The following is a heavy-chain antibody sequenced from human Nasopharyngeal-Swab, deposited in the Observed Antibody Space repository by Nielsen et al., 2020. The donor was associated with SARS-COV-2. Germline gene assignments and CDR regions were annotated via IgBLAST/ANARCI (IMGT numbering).Heavy chain of an antibody. CDR1: GYNFTTYD. CDR2: MNPNSGNT. Sequence: GAVKVSCKASGYNFTTYDLNWGRQATGQGLEWMGWMNPNSGNTGYAQKFQGRVTMTRNTSIRTAYMELSSLRSEDTAVYYCARGGVGAVGGALDYWGQGTQVTVSS. CDR3: ARGGVGAVGGALDY. J-gene: IGHJ4*02. D-gene: IGHD1-26*01. V-gene: IGHV1-8*01.